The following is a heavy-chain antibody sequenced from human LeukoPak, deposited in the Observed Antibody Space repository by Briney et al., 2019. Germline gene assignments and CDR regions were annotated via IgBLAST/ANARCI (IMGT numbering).Heavy chain of an antibody. D-gene: IGHD1-26*01. CDR3: AKGGKWDVTPFDY. CDR1: GFTVSSNY. V-gene: IGHV3-23*01. CDR2: ISGGGGST. J-gene: IGHJ4*02. Sequence: GGSLRLSCAASGFTVSSNYMSWVRQAPGKGLGWVSTISGGGGSTYYADSVKGRFTISRDNSKNTLYLQVNSLRAEDTAVYYCAKGGKWDVTPFDYWGQGTLVTVSS.